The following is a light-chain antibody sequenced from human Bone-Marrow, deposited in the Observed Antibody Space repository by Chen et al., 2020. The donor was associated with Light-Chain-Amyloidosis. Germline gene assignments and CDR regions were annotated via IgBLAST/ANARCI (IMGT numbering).Light chain of an antibody. J-gene: IGLJ2*01. CDR1: DLPTKY. Sequence: SYELTQPPSVSVSPGQTARITCSGDDLPTKYAYWYQQKPGQAPVLVIHRDTERPSGISERFSGSSSGTTATLTISGVQAEDEADYHCQSADSSGTYEVIFGRVTRLTVL. CDR3: QSADSSGTYEVI. V-gene: IGLV3-25*03. CDR2: RDT.